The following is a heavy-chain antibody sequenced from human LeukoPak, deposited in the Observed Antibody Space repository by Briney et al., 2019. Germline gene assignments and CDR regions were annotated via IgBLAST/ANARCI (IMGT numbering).Heavy chain of an antibody. D-gene: IGHD2-8*02. CDR2: INHSGST. V-gene: IGHV4-34*01. CDR1: GGSFSGYY. J-gene: IGHJ5*02. Sequence: SETLSLTCAVYGGSFSGYYWSWIRQPPGKGLEWIGEINHSGSTNYNPSLKSRVTISVDTSKNQFSLKLSSVTAADMAVYYCANRGLWGLNWFDPWGQGTLVTVSS. CDR3: ANRGLWGLNWFDP.